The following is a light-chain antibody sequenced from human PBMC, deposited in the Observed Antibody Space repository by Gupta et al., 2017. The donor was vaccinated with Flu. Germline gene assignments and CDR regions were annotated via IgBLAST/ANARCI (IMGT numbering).Light chain of an antibody. CDR2: DVT. J-gene: IGLJ1*01. CDR3: CSYAGAYINYV. Sequence: VTISCLGTSSDVGGYNYVSWYQQFPGKAPKLVIYDVTKRPSGVPDRFSGSKSGNTASLTISGLQAEDEADYFCCSYAGAYINYVFGTGTKVTVL. V-gene: IGLV2-11*01. CDR1: SSDVGGYNY.